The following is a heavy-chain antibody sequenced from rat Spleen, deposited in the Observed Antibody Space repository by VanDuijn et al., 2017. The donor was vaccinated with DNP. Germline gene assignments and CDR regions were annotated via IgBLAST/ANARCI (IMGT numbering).Heavy chain of an antibody. Sequence: EVQLVESDGGLVQPGRSLKLSCAASGFTFSDYYMAWVRQAPTKGLEWVATISYDGSSTYYRDSVKGRFTISRDNAKSTLYLKMDSLRSEDTATYYCARHTLYNSAPFAYWGQGTLVTVSS. J-gene: IGHJ3*01. CDR2: ISYDGSST. V-gene: IGHV5-29*01. CDR3: ARHTLYNSAPFAY. CDR1: GFTFSDYY. D-gene: IGHD4-3*01.